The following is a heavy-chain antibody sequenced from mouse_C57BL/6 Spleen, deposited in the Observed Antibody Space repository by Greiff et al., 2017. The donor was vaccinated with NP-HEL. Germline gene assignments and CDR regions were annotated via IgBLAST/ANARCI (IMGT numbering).Heavy chain of an antibody. Sequence: EVQVVESGPVLVKPGASVKMSCKASGYTFTDYYMNWVKQSHGKSLEWIGVINPYNGGTSYNQKFKGKATLTVDKSSSTAYMELNSLTSEDSAVYYCARDYYFDYWGQGTTLTVSS. CDR1: GYTFTDYY. CDR2: INPYNGGT. J-gene: IGHJ2*01. CDR3: ARDYYFDY. V-gene: IGHV1-19*01.